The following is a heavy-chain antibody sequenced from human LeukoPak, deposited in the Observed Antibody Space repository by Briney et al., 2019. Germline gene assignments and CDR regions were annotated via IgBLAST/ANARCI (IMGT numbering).Heavy chain of an antibody. CDR2: IKEDGSEK. Sequence: GGSLRLSCAASGFTFSSYWMSWVRQAPGKGLEWVANIKEDGSEKYYVDSVKGRFTISRDNAKNSLYLQMNSLRAEDTAVYYCARARGTGPGAHFDYWGQGTLVIVSS. V-gene: IGHV3-7*03. J-gene: IGHJ4*02. CDR3: ARARGTGPGAHFDY. CDR1: GFTFSSYW. D-gene: IGHD3-10*01.